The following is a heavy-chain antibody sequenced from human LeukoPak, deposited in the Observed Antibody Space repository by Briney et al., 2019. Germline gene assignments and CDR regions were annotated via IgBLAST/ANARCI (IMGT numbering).Heavy chain of an antibody. V-gene: IGHV3-11*04. D-gene: IGHD2-2*01. CDR1: GFTFSDYH. CDR2: ISSSGGTI. CDR3: ANHLACGSTSCPPFDD. J-gene: IGHJ4*02. Sequence: GGSLRLSCAASGFTFSDYHMSWIRQAPGKGLEWVSYISSSGGTISYADSVKGRFSISRDNAKSSLYLQMNSLRAEDTAVYYCANHLACGSTSCPPFDDWGQGTLVTVSS.